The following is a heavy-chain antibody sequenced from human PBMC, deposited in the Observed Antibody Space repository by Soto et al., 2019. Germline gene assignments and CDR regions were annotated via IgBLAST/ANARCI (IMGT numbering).Heavy chain of an antibody. CDR1: GYDFNTNW. Sequence: GESLKISCRGSGYDFNTNWFGWVRQLPGRGLEWVGIMYPGDSDTRYNPSLQGHVTLSVDVTVSTAFLQWRSLETSDTGMYFCARLPRDCNKTSCYYADHWGQGTQVTVSS. V-gene: IGHV5-51*01. D-gene: IGHD3-3*01. CDR2: MYPGDSDT. J-gene: IGHJ4*02. CDR3: ARLPRDCNKTSCYYADH.